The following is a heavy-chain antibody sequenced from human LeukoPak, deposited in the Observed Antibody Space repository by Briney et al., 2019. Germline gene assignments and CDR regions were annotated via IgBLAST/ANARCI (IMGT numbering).Heavy chain of an antibody. Sequence: SETLSLTCSVSGGSISSYYWSWIRQPPGKGLEWIGYIYYSGSTNYNPSLKSRVTISVDTSKNQFSLRLSSVTAADTAVYYCARDQHFGGNWGQGTLVTVSS. V-gene: IGHV4-59*01. CDR1: GGSISSYY. CDR2: IYYSGST. D-gene: IGHD3-16*01. CDR3: ARDQHFGGN. J-gene: IGHJ4*02.